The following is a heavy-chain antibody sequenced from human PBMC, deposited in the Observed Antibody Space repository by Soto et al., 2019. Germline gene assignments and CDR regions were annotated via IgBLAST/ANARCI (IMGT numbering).Heavy chain of an antibody. CDR2: IKQDGSQT. V-gene: IGHV3-7*01. D-gene: IGHD5-18*01. CDR3: ERESTWLRNYDD. CDR1: GFTFSDSW. J-gene: IGHJ4*02. Sequence: GGSLRLSCAASGFTFSDSWMGWVRQAPGRGLEWVANIKQDGSQTPYAASVRGRFTISRDNTKNTLFLHMRGLRAEDTAVYFGERESTWLRNYDDWGPGNLGSLSS.